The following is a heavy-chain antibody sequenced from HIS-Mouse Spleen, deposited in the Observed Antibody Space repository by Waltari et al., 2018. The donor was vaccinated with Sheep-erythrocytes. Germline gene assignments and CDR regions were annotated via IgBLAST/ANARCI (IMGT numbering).Heavy chain of an antibody. Sequence: QVQLQDSGPGLVKPSQTLSLTCTVSGGSISSGGYYWSWIRQHPGKGLEWIGYIYYSGSTYYNPSLKSRVTRSVDTSKNQFSLKLSSVTAAYTAVYYCARDRLGIFGYWGQGTLVTVSS. J-gene: IGHJ4*02. D-gene: IGHD7-27*01. CDR2: IYYSGST. CDR3: ARDRLGIFGY. CDR1: GGSISSGGYY. V-gene: IGHV4-31*03.